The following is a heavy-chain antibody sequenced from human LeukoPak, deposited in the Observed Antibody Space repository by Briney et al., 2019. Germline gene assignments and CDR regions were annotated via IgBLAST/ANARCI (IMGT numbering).Heavy chain of an antibody. CDR1: GDTFTSYA. CDR3: ARASDRAQNYDFLSGYFSRFDY. D-gene: IGHD3-3*01. V-gene: IGHV1-69*05. CDR2: IIAIIGTT. Sequence: ASVKVSCKASGDTFTSYAISWVRQAPGQGLEWMGGIIAIIGTTNYAQKFQGRVTITTDESTSTAYVELRRLRSEDTAVYYCARASDRAQNYDFLSGYFSRFDYWGQGTLVTVSS. J-gene: IGHJ4*02.